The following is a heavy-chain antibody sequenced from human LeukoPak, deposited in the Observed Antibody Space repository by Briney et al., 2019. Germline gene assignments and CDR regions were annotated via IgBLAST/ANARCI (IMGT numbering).Heavy chain of an antibody. V-gene: IGHV3-23*01. CDR1: GFTFSSYA. J-gene: IGHJ6*02. CDR2: ISGGSGST. Sequence: PGGSLRLSCAASGFTFSSYAMSWVRQAPGKGLEWLSAISGGSGSTYYAASVKGRFTISRDNSKNTLHLQMNSLRAEDTAVYYCVKQRGYDFWSGTYGMDVWGQGTTVTVSS. CDR3: VKQRGYDFWSGTYGMDV. D-gene: IGHD3-3*01.